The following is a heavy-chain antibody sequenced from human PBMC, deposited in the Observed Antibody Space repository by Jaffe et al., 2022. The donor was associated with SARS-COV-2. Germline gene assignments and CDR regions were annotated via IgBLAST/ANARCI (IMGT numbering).Heavy chain of an antibody. J-gene: IGHJ5*02. CDR3: TRLRGYSYIP. V-gene: IGHV3-73*02. CDR2: IRSKADSYAT. Sequence: EVQLVESGGGLVQPGGSLKLSCAASGFTFSGFAMHWVRQASGKGLEWVGRIRSKADSYATAYAASVKGRFTISRDDLKNTAYLQMNSLKTEDTAVYYCTRLRGYSYIPWGQGTLVTVSS. D-gene: IGHD5-18*01. CDR1: GFTFSGFA.